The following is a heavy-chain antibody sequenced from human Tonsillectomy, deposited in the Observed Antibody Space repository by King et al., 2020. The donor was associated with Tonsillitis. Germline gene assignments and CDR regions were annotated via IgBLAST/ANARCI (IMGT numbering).Heavy chain of an antibody. CDR2: FDPEDGET. D-gene: IGHD5-18*01. Sequence: QLVQSGAEVKKPGASVKVSCKVSGYTLTELSMHWVRQAPGKGLEWMGGFDPEDGETIYAQKFQGRVTMTEDTTTDTAYMELSSLRSENTAVYYCATDLRAAMVTQNYYFDYWGQGTLVTVSS. CDR3: ATDLRAAMVTQNYYFDY. J-gene: IGHJ4*02. CDR1: GYTLTELS. V-gene: IGHV1-24*01.